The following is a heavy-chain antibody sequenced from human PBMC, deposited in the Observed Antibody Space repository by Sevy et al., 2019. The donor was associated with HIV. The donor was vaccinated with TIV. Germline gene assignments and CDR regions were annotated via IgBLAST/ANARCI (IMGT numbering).Heavy chain of an antibody. CDR1: GYSFTGYW. J-gene: IGHJ6*03. Sequence: GESLKISCKGSGYSFTGYWIGWVRQMPGKGLEWMGIIYPGDSDTRYSPSFQGQVTISADKSISTAYLQWSSLKASDTAMYYCARIGAEYSSSWYAIYYYYYYMDVWGKGTTVTVSS. CDR2: IYPGDSDT. CDR3: ARIGAEYSSSWYAIYYYYYYMDV. V-gene: IGHV5-51*01. D-gene: IGHD6-13*01.